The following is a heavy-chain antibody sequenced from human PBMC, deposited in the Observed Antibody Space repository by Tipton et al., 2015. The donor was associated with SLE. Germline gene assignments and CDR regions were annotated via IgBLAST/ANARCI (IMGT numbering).Heavy chain of an antibody. CDR3: ASLDYGGH. D-gene: IGHD4-23*01. CDR2: IYTSGST. Sequence: LRLSCTVSGGSISRGSYYWSWTRQPAGKGLEWIGRIYTSGSTNYNPSLKSRVTISVDTSKNQFSLKLSSVTAADTAVYYCASLDYGGHWGQGTLVTVTS. V-gene: IGHV4-61*02. J-gene: IGHJ1*01. CDR1: GGSISRGSYY.